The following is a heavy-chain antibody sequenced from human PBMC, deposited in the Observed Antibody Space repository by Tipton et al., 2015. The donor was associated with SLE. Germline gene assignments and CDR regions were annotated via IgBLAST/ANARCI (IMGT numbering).Heavy chain of an antibody. CDR2: IYHSGST. CDR3: VGIARGY. D-gene: IGHD6-13*01. V-gene: IGHV4-38-2*01. CDR1: GYSISSGYY. J-gene: IGHJ4*02. Sequence: TLSLTCAVSGYSISSGYYWGWFRQPPGKGLEWIGSIYHSGSTYYNPSLKSRVTISVDTSKNQFSLKLSSVTAADTAVYYCVGIARGYWGQGTLVTVSS.